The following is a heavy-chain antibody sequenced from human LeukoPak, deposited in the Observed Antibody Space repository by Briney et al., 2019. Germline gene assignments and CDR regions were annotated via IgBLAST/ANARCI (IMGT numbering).Heavy chain of an antibody. CDR2: INPNSGDT. CDR1: GYTFTGYY. CDR3: ARDAWLVGATNLYYFDY. V-gene: IGHV1-2*02. Sequence: ASAKVSFKASGYTFTGYYMHWVRQAPGQGLEWMGWINPNSGDTNYAQKFQGRVTMTRDTSISTAYMELSSLTSDDTAVYYCARDAWLVGATNLYYFDYWGRGTLVTVSS. J-gene: IGHJ4*02. D-gene: IGHD1-26*01.